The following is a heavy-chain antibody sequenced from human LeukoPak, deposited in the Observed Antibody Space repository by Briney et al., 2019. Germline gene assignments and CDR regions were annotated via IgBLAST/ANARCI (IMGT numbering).Heavy chain of an antibody. D-gene: IGHD3-16*02. Sequence: GGSLSLSCAASGFTFSSYSMNWVRQAPGKGLEWVSSISSSSSYIYYPHSVRGRFTISRDNAKNSLYLQMNSLRAEDTAVYYCATFGGVIVGFDYWGQGTLVTVSS. J-gene: IGHJ4*02. CDR1: GFTFSSYS. CDR2: ISSSSSYI. V-gene: IGHV3-21*01. CDR3: ATFGGVIVGFDY.